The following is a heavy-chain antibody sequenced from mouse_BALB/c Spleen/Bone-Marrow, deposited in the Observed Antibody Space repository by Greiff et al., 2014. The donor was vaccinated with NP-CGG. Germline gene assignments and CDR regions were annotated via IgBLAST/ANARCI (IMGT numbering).Heavy chain of an antibody. D-gene: IGHD2-10*02. Sequence: VQLKESGGGLVKPGGSLKLSCAASGFTFSDYYMCWIRQTPEKRLEWVATISDGGSYTYYPDSVKGRFTISRDNAKNNLYLQMSSLKSEDTAMYYCARSGERYGAMDYWGQGTSVTVSS. CDR1: GFTFSDYY. J-gene: IGHJ4*01. CDR3: ARSGERYGAMDY. V-gene: IGHV5-4*02. CDR2: ISDGGSYT.